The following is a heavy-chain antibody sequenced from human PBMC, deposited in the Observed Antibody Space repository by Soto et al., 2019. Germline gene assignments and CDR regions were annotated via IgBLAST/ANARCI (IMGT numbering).Heavy chain of an antibody. CDR2: ISAYNGNT. Sequence: ASVKVSCKASGYTFTSYGISWVRQAPGQGLEWMGWISAYNGNTNYAQKLQGRVTMTTDTSTSTAYMELRSLRSDDTAVYYCARDLWGDAYYYYGMDVWGQGATVTVSS. D-gene: IGHD3-16*01. V-gene: IGHV1-18*04. CDR1: GYTFTSYG. J-gene: IGHJ6*02. CDR3: ARDLWGDAYYYYGMDV.